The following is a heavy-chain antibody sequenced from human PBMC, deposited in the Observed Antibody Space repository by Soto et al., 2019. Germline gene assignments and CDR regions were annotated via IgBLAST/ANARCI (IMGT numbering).Heavy chain of an antibody. CDR3: AKRVEYSSSTHYFDY. CDR2: ISDDGGDT. V-gene: IGHV3-23*01. J-gene: IGHJ4*02. CDR1: GFTFSGYA. Sequence: PGGSLRLSCAASGFTFSGYAMSWVRQAPGKGLEWVSAISDDGGDTYYADSVKGRFTISRDNSRNTLYLQMNSLRAEDTAVYYCAKRVEYSSSTHYFDYWGQGTLVTVAS. D-gene: IGHD6-6*01.